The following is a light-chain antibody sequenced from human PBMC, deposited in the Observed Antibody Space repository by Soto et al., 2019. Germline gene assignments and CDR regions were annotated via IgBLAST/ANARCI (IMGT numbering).Light chain of an antibody. CDR1: QSVSNW. CDR2: NAS. CDR3: QQYNSLPT. V-gene: IGKV1-5*03. Sequence: DIQITHSPSTLSASVRDRVTITCRASQSVSNWLAWYQHTPGKAPKLLIYNASTLESGVPSRFSGSGSGTEFTLTISSLQPDDFAIYYCQQYNSLPTFGQGTKV. J-gene: IGKJ1*01.